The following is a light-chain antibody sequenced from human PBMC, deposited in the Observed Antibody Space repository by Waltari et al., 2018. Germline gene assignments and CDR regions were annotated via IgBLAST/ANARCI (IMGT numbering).Light chain of an antibody. CDR3: SSYTSSSTPYV. CDR2: DVS. CDR1: SSAVAGYNY. Sequence: QSALTQPASVSGSPGQSITISCTGTSSAVAGYNYVSWYQQHPGKAPKLMIYDVSNRPSGVSNRFSGSKSGNTVSLTISGLQADDEADYYCSSYTSSSTPYVFGTGTKVTVL. V-gene: IGLV2-14*03. J-gene: IGLJ1*01.